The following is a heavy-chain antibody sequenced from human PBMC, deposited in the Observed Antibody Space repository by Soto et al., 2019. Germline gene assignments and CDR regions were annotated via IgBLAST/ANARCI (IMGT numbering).Heavy chain of an antibody. J-gene: IGHJ6*02. Sequence: GGSLRLSCAASGFTFSSYSMNWVRQAPGEGLEWVSSISSSSSYIYYADSVKGRFTISRDNAKNSLYLQMNSLRAEDTAVYYCARDPVYCSSTSCYKPPHYYYYYGMDVWGQGTTVTVSS. CDR3: ARDPVYCSSTSCYKPPHYYYYYGMDV. D-gene: IGHD2-2*02. V-gene: IGHV3-21*01. CDR2: ISSSSSYI. CDR1: GFTFSSYS.